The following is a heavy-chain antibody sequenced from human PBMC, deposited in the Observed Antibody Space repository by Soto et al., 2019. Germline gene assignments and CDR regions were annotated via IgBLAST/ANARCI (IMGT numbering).Heavy chain of an antibody. Sequence: EVQLVESGGGLVQPGGSLRLSCAASGFTFSSYWMHWVRQVPGQGLVWVSRIITDGSATNYADSVKGRFTISRDNAKNTVYLQMNSLRAEDTAVYYCVRGFSDYWGQGTLVTVSS. J-gene: IGHJ4*02. CDR1: GFTFSSYW. V-gene: IGHV3-74*01. CDR3: VRGFSDY. CDR2: IITDGSAT. D-gene: IGHD3-3*01.